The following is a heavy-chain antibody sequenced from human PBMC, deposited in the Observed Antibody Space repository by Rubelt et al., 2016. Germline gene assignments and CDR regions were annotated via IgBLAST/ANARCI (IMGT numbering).Heavy chain of an antibody. D-gene: IGHD3-10*01. J-gene: IGHJ4*02. CDR2: IRAYNGNP. V-gene: IGHV1-18*01. CDR3: ARDPLPVRGVIMTPTH. CDR1: GYTFTSYG. Sequence: QVQLVQSGAEVKKPGASVKVSCKASGYTFTSYGISWVRQAPGQGLEWMGWIRAYNGNPNYAQKRQGRATMTTDTSTSKAYMELRSLRSDDTAVYYCARDPLPVRGVIMTPTHWGQGTLVTVSS.